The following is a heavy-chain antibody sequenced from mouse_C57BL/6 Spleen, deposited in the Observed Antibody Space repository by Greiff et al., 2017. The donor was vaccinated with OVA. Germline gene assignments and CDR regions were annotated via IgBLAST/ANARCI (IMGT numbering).Heavy chain of an antibody. Sequence: EVKLQQSGPELVKPGASVKMSCKASGYTFTDYNMHWVKQSHGKSLEWIGYINPNNGGTSYNQKFKGKATLTVNKSSSTAYMELRSLTSEDSAVYYCARDTTVVATRYFDVWGTGTTVTVSS. CDR3: ARDTTVVATRYFDV. D-gene: IGHD1-1*01. CDR2: INPNNGGT. CDR1: GYTFTDYN. V-gene: IGHV1-22*01. J-gene: IGHJ1*03.